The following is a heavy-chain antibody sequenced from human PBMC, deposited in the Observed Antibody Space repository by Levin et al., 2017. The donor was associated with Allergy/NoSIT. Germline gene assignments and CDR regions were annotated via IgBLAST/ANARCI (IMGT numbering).Heavy chain of an antibody. J-gene: IGHJ4*02. CDR2: INHSGST. Sequence: SQTLSLTCAVYGGSFSGYYWSWIRQPPGKGLEWIGEINHSGSTNYNPSLKSRVTISVDTSKNQFSLKLSSVTAADTAVYYCARGRKGYCSGGSCYRFFLYYFDYWGQGTLVTVSS. CDR1: GGSFSGYY. CDR3: ARGRKGYCSGGSCYRFFLYYFDY. V-gene: IGHV4-34*01. D-gene: IGHD2-15*01.